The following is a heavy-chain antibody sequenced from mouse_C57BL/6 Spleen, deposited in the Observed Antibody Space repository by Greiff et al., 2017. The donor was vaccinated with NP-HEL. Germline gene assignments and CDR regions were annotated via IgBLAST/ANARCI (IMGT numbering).Heavy chain of an antibody. D-gene: IGHD1-1*01. CDR3: ARRGGSSPYAMDY. J-gene: IGHJ4*01. V-gene: IGHV1-59*01. CDR1: GYTFTSYW. CDR2: IDPSDSYT. Sequence: QVQLQQPGAELVRPGTSVKLSCKASGYTFTSYWMHWVKQRPGQGLEWIGVIDPSDSYTNYNQKFKGKATLTVDTSSSTAYMQLSSLTSEDSAVYCCARRGGSSPYAMDYWVQGTSVTVSS.